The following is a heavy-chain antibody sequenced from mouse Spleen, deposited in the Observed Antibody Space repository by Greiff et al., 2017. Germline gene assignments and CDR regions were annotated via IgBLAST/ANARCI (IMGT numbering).Heavy chain of an antibody. CDR3: ARWELTGTGFAY. CDR2: IYPGDGDT. Sequence: QVQLQQSGPELVKPGASVKISCKASGYAFSSSWMNWVKQRPGKGLEWIGRIYPGDGDTNYNGKFKGKATLTADKSSSTAYMQLSSLTSEDSAVYFCARWELTGTGFAYWGQGTLVTVSA. D-gene: IGHD4-1*01. V-gene: IGHV1-82*01. CDR1: GYAFSSSW. J-gene: IGHJ3*01.